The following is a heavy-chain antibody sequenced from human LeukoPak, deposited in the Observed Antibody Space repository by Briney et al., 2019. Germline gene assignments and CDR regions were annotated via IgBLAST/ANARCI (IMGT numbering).Heavy chain of an antibody. CDR3: ARAYYYDSSGYPKGAFDI. V-gene: IGHV4-38-2*02. CDR1: GYSISSGYY. J-gene: IGHJ3*02. D-gene: IGHD3-22*01. Sequence: PSETLSLTCTVSGYSISSGYYWGWIRQPPGKGLEWIGSIYHSGSTYYNPSLKSRVTISVDTSKNQFSLKLSSVTAADTAVYYCARAYYYDSSGYPKGAFDIWGQGTMVTVSS. CDR2: IYHSGST.